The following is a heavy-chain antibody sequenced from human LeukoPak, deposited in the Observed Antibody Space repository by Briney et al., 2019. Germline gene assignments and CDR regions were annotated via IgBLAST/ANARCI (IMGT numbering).Heavy chain of an antibody. Sequence: GGSLRLSCAASGFTFSSYWMHWVRQAPGKGLVWVSRINSDGGSTSYADSVKGRFTISRDNAKNTLYLQMNSLRAEDTAVYYCARFNLAGSSGIDYWGQGTLVTVSS. CDR2: INSDGGST. D-gene: IGHD3-22*01. J-gene: IGHJ4*02. CDR3: ARFNLAGSSGIDY. CDR1: GFTFSSYW. V-gene: IGHV3-74*01.